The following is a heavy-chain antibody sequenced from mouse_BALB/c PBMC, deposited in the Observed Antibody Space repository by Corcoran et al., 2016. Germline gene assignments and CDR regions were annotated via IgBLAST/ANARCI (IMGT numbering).Heavy chain of an antibody. CDR2: IDPSDSET. Sequence: QVQLQQSGPQLVRPGASVKISCKASGYSFTSYWMHWVKQRPGQGLEWIGMIDPSDSETRLNQKFKDKATLTVDKSSSTAYMQLSSPTSEDSAVYYCAREDSYQGFYAMDYWGQGTSVTVSS. CDR1: GYSFTSYW. D-gene: IGHD3-2*02. J-gene: IGHJ4*01. V-gene: IGHV1S126*01. CDR3: AREDSYQGFYAMDY.